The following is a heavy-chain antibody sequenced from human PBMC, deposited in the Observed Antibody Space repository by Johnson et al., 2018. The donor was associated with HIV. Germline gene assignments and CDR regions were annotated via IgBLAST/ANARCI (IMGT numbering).Heavy chain of an antibody. Sequence: QVQLVESGGGLVQPGGSLRLSCAASGFTVSNNFMSWIRQAPGKGLEWVSYISSSGNTIYYADSVKGRFTISRDNAKNSLYLQMNSLRVEDTAVYYCARGLGITMVRGLDAFDIWGQGTMVTVSS. CDR3: ARGLGITMVRGLDAFDI. J-gene: IGHJ3*02. CDR1: GFTVSNNF. V-gene: IGHV3-11*04. CDR2: ISSSGNTI. D-gene: IGHD3-10*01.